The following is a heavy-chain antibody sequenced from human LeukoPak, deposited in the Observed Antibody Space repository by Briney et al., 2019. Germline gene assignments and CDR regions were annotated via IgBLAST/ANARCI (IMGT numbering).Heavy chain of an antibody. CDR3: ARERDIVVVPAATNWFDP. CDR2: TYYRSKWYN. D-gene: IGHD2-2*01. V-gene: IGHV6-1*01. CDR1: GDSVSSNSAA. J-gene: IGHJ5*02. Sequence: SQTLSLTCAISGDSVSSNSAAWNWIRQSPSRGLEWLGRTYYRSKWYNDYAVSVKSRITINPDTSKNQFSLQLNSVTPEDTAVYYCARERDIVVVPAATNWFDPWGQGTLVTVSS.